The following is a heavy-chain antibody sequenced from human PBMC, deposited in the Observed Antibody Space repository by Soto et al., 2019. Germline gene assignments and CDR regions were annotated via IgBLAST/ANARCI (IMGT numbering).Heavy chain of an antibody. V-gene: IGHV4-30-2*01. J-gene: IGHJ3*02. D-gene: IGHD2-2*01. CDR3: ARDRPPATDAFDI. CDR1: GGSISNAAYS. Sequence: PSETLSLTCTVSGGSISNAAYSWSWIRQPPGKGLEWIGYIYPSGMPYYNPSLKSRVTMSVDTSKNQFSLKLSSVTAADTAVYYCARDRPPATDAFDIWGQGTMVTVSS. CDR2: IYPSGMP.